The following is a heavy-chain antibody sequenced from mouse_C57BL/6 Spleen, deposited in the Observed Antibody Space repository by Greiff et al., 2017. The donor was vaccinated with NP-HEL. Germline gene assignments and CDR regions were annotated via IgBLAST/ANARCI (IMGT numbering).Heavy chain of an antibody. V-gene: IGHV1-81*01. CDR1: GYTFTSYG. CDR3: ASLREITTVFYFDY. D-gene: IGHD1-1*01. CDR2: IYPRSGNT. J-gene: IGHJ2*01. Sequence: VQLQQSGAELARPGASVKLSCKASGYTFTSYGISWVKQRTGQGLEWIGEIYPRSGNTYYNEKFKGKATLTADKSSSTAYMELRSLTSEDSAVSFCASLREITTVFYFDYWGQGTTLTVSS.